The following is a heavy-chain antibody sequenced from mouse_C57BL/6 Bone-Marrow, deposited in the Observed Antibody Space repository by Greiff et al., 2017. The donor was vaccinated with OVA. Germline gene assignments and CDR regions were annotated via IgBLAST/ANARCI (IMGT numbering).Heavy chain of an antibody. CDR3: ARDAGYGIYYAMDY. V-gene: IGHV7-1*01. D-gene: IGHD2-10*02. Sequence: EVQLMDSGGGLVQSGRSLRLSCATSGFTFSDFYMEWVRQAPGKGLEWIAASRNKANDYTTEYSASVKGRFIVSRDTSQSILYLQMNALRAEDTAIYYCARDAGYGIYYAMDYWGQGTSVTVSS. CDR1: GFTFSDFY. J-gene: IGHJ4*01. CDR2: SRNKANDYTT.